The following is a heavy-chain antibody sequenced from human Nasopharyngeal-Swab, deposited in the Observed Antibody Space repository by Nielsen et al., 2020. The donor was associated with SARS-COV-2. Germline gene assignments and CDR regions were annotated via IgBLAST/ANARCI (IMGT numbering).Heavy chain of an antibody. CDR3: ARERLSSWPPSKWLDP. CDR2: LWFTGGNE. J-gene: IGHJ5*02. CDR1: GFTFSTSV. Sequence: GESLKISCAASGFTFSTSVMHWVRQAPGKGLEWVALLWFTGGNEYYADSVKDRFTISRDTSKNTLYLQMNSLTAEATAVYYCARERLSSWPPSKWLDPWGQGTLVTVYS. V-gene: IGHV3-33*01. D-gene: IGHD6-13*01.